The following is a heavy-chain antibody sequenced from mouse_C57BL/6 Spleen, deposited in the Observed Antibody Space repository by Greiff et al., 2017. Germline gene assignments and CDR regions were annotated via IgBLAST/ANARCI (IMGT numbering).Heavy chain of an antibody. CDR2: LGPGSGST. CDR3: ARSMITAVHWYFDV. V-gene: IGHV1-77*01. CDR1: GYTFTDYY. Sequence: QVQLQQSGAELVKPGASVKISCKASGYTFTDYYINWVKQRPGQGLEWIGKLGPGSGSTYYNEKFKGKATLTADKSSSTAYMQLSSLTSEDSAVYVCARSMITAVHWYFDVWGTGTTVTVSS. J-gene: IGHJ1*03. D-gene: IGHD1-1*01.